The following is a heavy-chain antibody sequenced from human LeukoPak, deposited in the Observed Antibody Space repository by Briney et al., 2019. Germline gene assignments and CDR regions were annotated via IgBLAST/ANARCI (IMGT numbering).Heavy chain of an antibody. CDR2: ISEGVGNT. J-gene: IGHJ4*02. CDR1: GFTFTNYA. CDR3: AKREKGTTGRFFDY. D-gene: IGHD4-17*01. Sequence: GGSLRLSCAASGFTFTNYAMTWVRQAPGKGLEWVSGISEGVGNTYYADSVKGRFAISRDHSKNTLYLQMNSLRAEDTALYYCAKREKGTTGRFFDYWGQGTLVTVSS. V-gene: IGHV3-23*01.